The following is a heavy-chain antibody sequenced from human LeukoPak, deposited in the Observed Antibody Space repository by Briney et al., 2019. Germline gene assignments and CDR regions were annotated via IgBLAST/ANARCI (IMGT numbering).Heavy chain of an antibody. CDR3: ASPGGDYYYYMDV. CDR1: RFTFSSYA. V-gene: IGHV3-23*01. J-gene: IGHJ6*03. CDR2: ISDSGGST. Sequence: PGGSLRLSCAASRFTFSSYAMSWVRQAPGKGLEWVSAISDSGGSTNYADSVKGRFTISRDNSKNTLYLQMNSLRAEDTAVYYCASPGGDYYYYMDVWSKGTTVTVSS.